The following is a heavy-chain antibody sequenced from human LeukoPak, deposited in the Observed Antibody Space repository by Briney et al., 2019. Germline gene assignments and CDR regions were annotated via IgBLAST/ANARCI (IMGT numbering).Heavy chain of an antibody. CDR3: AKYGPQDSGSSHFDY. V-gene: IGHV3-23*01. CDR1: GFTFSSYA. CDR2: IRDSGSST. D-gene: IGHD1-26*01. J-gene: IGHJ4*02. Sequence: GSLRLSCAASGFTFSSYAMSWVRQAPGKGLEWVSAIRDSGSSTHYADSVKGRFTTSRDNSKNTLFLQMNSLRAEDTAIYYCAKYGPQDSGSSHFDYWGQGALVTVSS.